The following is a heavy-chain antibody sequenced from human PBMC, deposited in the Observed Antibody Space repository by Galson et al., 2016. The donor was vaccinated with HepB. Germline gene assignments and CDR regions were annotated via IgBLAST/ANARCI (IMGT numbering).Heavy chain of an antibody. V-gene: IGHV3-13*04. Sequence: SLRLSCAASGFTFSRYDMHWVRQATGKGLEWVSGIGSAGDTYYLGSVKGRFTISRENAKNFLYLQMNSLRAGDTAVYYCAREGFGDVHYGMDVWGQGTLVTVSS. CDR3: AREGFGDVHYGMDV. D-gene: IGHD3-10*01. J-gene: IGHJ6*02. CDR1: GFTFSRYD. CDR2: IGSAGDT.